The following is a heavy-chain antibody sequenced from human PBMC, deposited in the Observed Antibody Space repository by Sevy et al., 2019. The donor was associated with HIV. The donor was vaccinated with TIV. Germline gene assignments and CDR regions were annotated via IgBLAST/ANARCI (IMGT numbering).Heavy chain of an antibody. CDR3: ERDHCSGGSCLSYYYYYGMDV. D-gene: IGHD2-15*01. CDR2: ISSSSSYI. Sequence: GGSLRLSCAASGFTFSSYSMNWVRQAPGKGLEWVSSISSSSSYIYYADSVKGRFTISRDNAKNSLYLQMNSLRAEDKAVYYCERDHCSGGSCLSYYYYYGMDVWGQGTTVTVSS. CDR1: GFTFSSYS. J-gene: IGHJ6*02. V-gene: IGHV3-21*01.